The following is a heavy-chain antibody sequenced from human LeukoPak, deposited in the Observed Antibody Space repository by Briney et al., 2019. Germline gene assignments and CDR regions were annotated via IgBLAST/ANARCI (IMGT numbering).Heavy chain of an antibody. V-gene: IGHV3-33*01. CDR2: IWYDGSNR. D-gene: IGHD2-15*01. CDR3: ARDAARMYYFDY. J-gene: IGHJ4*02. CDR1: GFTFSSYG. Sequence: GGSLRLSCAASGFTFSSYGIHWVRQAPGKGLEWVAVIWYDGSNRYYADSVKGRFTISRDNSKNTLYLEMNSLRAEDTAVYYCARDAARMYYFDYWGQGTLVTVSS.